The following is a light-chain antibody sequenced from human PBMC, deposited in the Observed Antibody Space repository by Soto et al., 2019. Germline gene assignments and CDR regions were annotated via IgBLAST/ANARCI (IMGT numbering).Light chain of an antibody. CDR2: EVN. CDR3: SSYTSSSTYV. Sequence: QSVLTQPASVSGSPGQSITISCTGSSSDVGGYKYVSWYQQHPGKAPKVMIYEVNNRPSGVSSRFSGSKSGNTASLTISGLQAEDEADYYCSSYTSSSTYVFGTGTK. V-gene: IGLV2-14*01. CDR1: SSDVGGYKY. J-gene: IGLJ1*01.